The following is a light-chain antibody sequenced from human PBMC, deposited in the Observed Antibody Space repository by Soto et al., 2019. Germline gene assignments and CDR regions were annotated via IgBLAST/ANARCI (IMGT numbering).Light chain of an antibody. J-gene: IGKJ3*01. V-gene: IGKV1-12*02. CDR1: QHINTW. Sequence: DVQMTQSPSSVSASVGDRVTITCRASQHINTWLAWYQQKPGKAPRLLISAASNLEDGVPPRFSGSGSGTEFTLPISSLQPADFAPCYCQLSNIVPFTFGPGTRVDVK. CDR2: AAS. CDR3: QLSNIVPFT.